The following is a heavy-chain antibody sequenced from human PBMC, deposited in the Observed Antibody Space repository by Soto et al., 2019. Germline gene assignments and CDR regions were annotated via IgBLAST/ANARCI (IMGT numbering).Heavy chain of an antibody. CDR2: IYWDDDK. CDR3: AHRLRDYGLGRDRANYFDP. CDR1: GFSLSTTGVG. D-gene: IGHD3-10*01. V-gene: IGHV2-5*02. Sequence: QITLKESGPTLVRPTQTLTLTCTFSGFSLSTTGVGVGWIRQPPGKALEWLALIYWDDDKRYSPSLKSRLTITKDTSKNEVILTMTNMGPVDTATYYCAHRLRDYGLGRDRANYFDPWGQGTLVTVSS. J-gene: IGHJ5*02.